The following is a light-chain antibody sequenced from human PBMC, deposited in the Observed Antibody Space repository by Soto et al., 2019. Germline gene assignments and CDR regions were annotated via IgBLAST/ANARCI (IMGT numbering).Light chain of an antibody. CDR1: SSNIGSNY. J-gene: IGLJ2*01. V-gene: IGLV1-47*01. CDR2: RNN. CDR3: AAWDDSLRV. Sequence: QSVLTQPPSASGTPGQRVTISCSGSSSNIGSNYVYWYQQLPGTAPKLLIYRNNQRPSGVPDRFSGSKSGTSASLAISGLRSEDEADYYCAAWDDSLRVFGGGNKLTVL.